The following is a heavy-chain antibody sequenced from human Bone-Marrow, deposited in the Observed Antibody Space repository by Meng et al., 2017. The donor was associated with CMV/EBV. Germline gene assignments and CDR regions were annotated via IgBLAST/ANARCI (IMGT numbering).Heavy chain of an antibody. CDR2: IYPGDSDT. D-gene: IGHD4-11*01. V-gene: IGHV5-51*01. J-gene: IGHJ4*02. Sequence: GGPLRLSCQGSGYSFNSYWIGWVRQMPGKGLEWMGIIYPGDSDTRYSPSFQGQVTISADKSISTAYLQWSSLKASDTAMYYCASSVTTWYYFDYWGQGTLVTVSS. CDR3: ASSVTTWYYFDY. CDR1: GYSFNSYW.